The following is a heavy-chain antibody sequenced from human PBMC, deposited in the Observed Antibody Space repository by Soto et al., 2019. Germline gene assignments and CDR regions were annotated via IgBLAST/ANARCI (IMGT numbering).Heavy chain of an antibody. CDR2: IKSKTDGGTT. Sequence: PGGSLRLSCAASGFTFSNAWMSWVRQAPGKGLEWVGRIKSKTDGGTTDYAAPVKGRFTISRDDSKNTLYLQMNSLETEDTAVYYCTTLRPYCSSTSCRLYYYGMDVWGQGTTVTVSS. D-gene: IGHD2-2*01. J-gene: IGHJ6*02. V-gene: IGHV3-15*01. CDR3: TTLRPYCSSTSCRLYYYGMDV. CDR1: GFTFSNAW.